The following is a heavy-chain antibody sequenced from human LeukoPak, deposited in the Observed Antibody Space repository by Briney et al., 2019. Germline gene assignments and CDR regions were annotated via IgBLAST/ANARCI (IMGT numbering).Heavy chain of an antibody. CDR1: GYSISSGFY. J-gene: IGHJ4*02. CDR2: IYHSGNT. CDR3: ARDGYSSGWSFSY. Sequence: SETLSLTGAVSGYSISSGFYWGWIRQPPGKGLEWIGSIYHSGNTYYNPSLKSRVTISVDTSMNQFSLKLSSVTAADTAVYYCARDGYSSGWSFSYWGQGTLVTVSS. V-gene: IGHV4-38-2*02. D-gene: IGHD6-19*01.